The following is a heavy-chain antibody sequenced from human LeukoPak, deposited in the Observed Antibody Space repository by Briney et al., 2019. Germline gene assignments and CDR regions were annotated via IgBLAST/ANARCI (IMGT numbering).Heavy chain of an antibody. CDR2: ISSNGGST. CDR1: RFIFSTYA. CDR3: TRDRHAGSWYTCPDY. D-gene: IGHD6-13*01. Sequence: GGSLRLSCATSRFIFSTYAMHWVRQAPGKGLEYVSAISSNGGSTYYANSVKGRFTISRDNSKNTLYLQMGSLRAEDMAVYYCTRDRHAGSWYTCPDYWGQGTLVTVSS. J-gene: IGHJ4*02. V-gene: IGHV3-64*01.